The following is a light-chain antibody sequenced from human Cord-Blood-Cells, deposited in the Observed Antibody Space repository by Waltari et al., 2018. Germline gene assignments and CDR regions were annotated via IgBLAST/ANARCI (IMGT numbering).Light chain of an antibody. CDR2: DVS. J-gene: IGLJ1*01. CDR1: SSDVGGYNY. CDR3: SSYTSSSTYV. Sequence: QSPLPQPASVSGSPGQSITISCTGTSSDVGGYNYVSWYHQHPGKAPKLMIYDVSNRPSGVSNRFSGSKSGNTASLTISGLQAEDEADYYCSSYTSSSTYVFGTGTKVTVL. V-gene: IGLV2-14*01.